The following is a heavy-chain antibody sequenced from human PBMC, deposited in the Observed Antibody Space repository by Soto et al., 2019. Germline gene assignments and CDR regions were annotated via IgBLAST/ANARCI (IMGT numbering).Heavy chain of an antibody. Sequence: QVQLVESGGGVVQPGTSLRVSCVGSGFTFRSYVIHWVRQAPGKGLEWVALTSYDGSDKYYDDSVRGRFSISRDNSRNTVDPQMDSLRLEYTARYYCARSGTPGVLDFWSLGTLVSV. J-gene: IGHJ1*01. CDR1: GFTFRSYV. CDR2: TSYDGSDK. D-gene: IGHD3-10*01. CDR3: ARSGTPGVLDF. V-gene: IGHV3-30*19.